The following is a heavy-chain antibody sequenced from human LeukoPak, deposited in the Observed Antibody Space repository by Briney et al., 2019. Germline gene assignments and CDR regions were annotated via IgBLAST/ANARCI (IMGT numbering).Heavy chain of an antibody. CDR3: ARESIAVAGIAEYFQH. CDR1: GFTFSSYA. D-gene: IGHD6-19*01. J-gene: IGHJ1*01. V-gene: IGHV3-30*04. Sequence: AGGSLRLSCAASGFTFSSYAMHWVRQAPGKGLEWVAVISYDGSNKYYADSVKGRFTISRDNSKNTLYLQMNSLRAEDTAVYYCARESIAVAGIAEYFQHWGQGTLVTVSS. CDR2: ISYDGSNK.